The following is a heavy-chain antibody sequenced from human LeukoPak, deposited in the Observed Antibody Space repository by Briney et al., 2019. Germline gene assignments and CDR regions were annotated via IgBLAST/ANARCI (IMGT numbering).Heavy chain of an antibody. J-gene: IGHJ5*02. CDR3: ARGYCSSTSCYKGFDP. V-gene: IGHV1-18*01. Sequence: VSVKVSCKASGYTFTSYGISWVRQAPGQGLEWMGWISAYNGNTNYAQKLQGRVTMTTDTSTSTAYMELRSLRSDDTAVYYCARGYCSSTSCYKGFDPWGQGTLVTVSS. CDR2: ISAYNGNT. D-gene: IGHD2-2*02. CDR1: GYTFTSYG.